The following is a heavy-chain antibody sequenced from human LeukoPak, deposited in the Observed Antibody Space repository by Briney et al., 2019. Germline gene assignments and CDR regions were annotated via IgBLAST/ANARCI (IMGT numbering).Heavy chain of an antibody. CDR1: GFTFSNYW. CDR3: ARDLEGYNYAPFDY. V-gene: IGHV3-7*05. Sequence: GGSLRLSCAASGFTFSNYWMSWVRQAPGKGLEWVANIKQDVSEKYYVDSVKGRFTISRDNAKNSLYLQTNSLRAEDTAVYYCARDLEGYNYAPFDYWGQGTLVTVSS. CDR2: IKQDVSEK. J-gene: IGHJ4*02. D-gene: IGHD5-18*01.